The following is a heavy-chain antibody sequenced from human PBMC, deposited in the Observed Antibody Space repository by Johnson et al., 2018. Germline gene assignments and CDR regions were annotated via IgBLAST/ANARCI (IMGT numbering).Heavy chain of an antibody. CDR3: ARGMGTIPFSWFAS. Sequence: QVQLVESGAEVKKPGASVKVSCKASGYTFTNYGIHWVRQAPGQRLEWLGWIDAGNGNTRYSQKFQGGVSITRDTSATTAYMELGSLTSEETALYYCARGMGTIPFSWFASWAQGTLVTVSS. CDR1: GYTFTNYG. D-gene: IGHD1-7*01. CDR2: IDAGNGNT. V-gene: IGHV1-3*01. J-gene: IGHJ5*01.